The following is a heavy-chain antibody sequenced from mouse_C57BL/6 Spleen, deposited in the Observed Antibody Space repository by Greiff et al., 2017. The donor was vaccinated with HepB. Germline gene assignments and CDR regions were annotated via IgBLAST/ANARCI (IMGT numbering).Heavy chain of an antibody. CDR3: ARYGNYEFAY. CDR2: IRNKANGYTT. V-gene: IGHV7-3*01. CDR1: GFTFTDYY. D-gene: IGHD2-1*01. J-gene: IGHJ3*01. Sequence: DVKLVESGGGLVQPGGSLSLSCAASGFTFTDYYMSWVRQPPGKALEWLGFIRNKANGYTTEYSASVKGRFTISRDNSQSILYLQMNALRAEDSATYYCARYGNYEFAYWGQGTLVTVSA.